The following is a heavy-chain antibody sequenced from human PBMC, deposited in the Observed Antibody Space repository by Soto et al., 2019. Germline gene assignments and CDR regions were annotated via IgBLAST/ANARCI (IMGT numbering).Heavy chain of an antibody. CDR2: IIPILGIA. Sequence: QVQLVQSGAEVKKPGSSVKVSCKASGGTFSSYTISWVRQAPGQGLEWMGRIIPILGIANYAQKFQGRVTINADKSTSTAYMELSSLRSEDTAVYYCARAPIVVVTAPYFDYWGQGTLVTVSS. CDR1: GGTFSSYT. D-gene: IGHD2-21*02. V-gene: IGHV1-69*02. CDR3: ARAPIVVVTAPYFDY. J-gene: IGHJ4*02.